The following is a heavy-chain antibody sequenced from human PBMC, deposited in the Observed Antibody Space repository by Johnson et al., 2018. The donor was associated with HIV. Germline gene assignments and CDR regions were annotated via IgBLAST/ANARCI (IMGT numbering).Heavy chain of an antibody. D-gene: IGHD3-22*01. CDR3: AKGDPSGYDSRGSLEAFDI. J-gene: IGHJ3*02. CDR2: ISYDGSNK. V-gene: IGHV3-30*18. CDR1: GFTFSSYG. Sequence: QVQLVESGGGVVQPGRSLRLSCAASGFTFSSYGMHWVRQAPGKGLEWVAVISYDGSNKYYADSVKGRFTISRDNSKNTLYLQMNSLRAEDTAVYYCAKGDPSGYDSRGSLEAFDIWGQGTMVSVSS.